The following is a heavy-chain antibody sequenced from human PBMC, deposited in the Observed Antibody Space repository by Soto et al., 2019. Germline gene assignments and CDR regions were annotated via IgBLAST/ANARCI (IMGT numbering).Heavy chain of an antibody. CDR2: IHYSGIS. CDR3: ARDRGGYDPYNWFDP. D-gene: IGHD5-12*01. J-gene: IGHJ5*02. CDR1: GASISDSY. V-gene: IGHV4-59*01. Sequence: QVQLQESGPGLVKASETLSLSCSVSGASISDSYWSWIRQPPGKGLEWIGYIHYSGISYYNPSVRSRFTISVDTSRNQLSLNLISVTAADTAVYYCARDRGGYDPYNWFDPWGQGTLVTVSS.